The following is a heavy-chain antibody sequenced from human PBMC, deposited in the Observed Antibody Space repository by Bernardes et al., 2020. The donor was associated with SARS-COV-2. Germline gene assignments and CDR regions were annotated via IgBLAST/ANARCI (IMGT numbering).Heavy chain of an antibody. D-gene: IGHD1-26*01. Sequence: LRLSCAVSGFTFSSYAMHWVRQAPGKGLEWVAVISHDGINKYYRDSVKGRFTISRDNSKDTLYLQMNSLTMEDAAVYYCAREWLSASGSFDFWGQGTLVTVSS. CDR2: ISHDGINK. CDR1: GFTFSSYA. J-gene: IGHJ3*01. V-gene: IGHV3-30-3*01. CDR3: AREWLSASGSFDF.